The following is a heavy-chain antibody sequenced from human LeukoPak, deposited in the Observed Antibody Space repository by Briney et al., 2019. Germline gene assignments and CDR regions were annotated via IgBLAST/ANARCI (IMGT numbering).Heavy chain of an antibody. CDR2: IYYSGNT. CDR3: ARETYTSGWYPVAFDI. J-gene: IGHJ3*02. V-gene: IGHV4-39*07. Sequence: SETLSLTCTVSGGSISSSSYYWGWIRQPPGKGLEWIGSIYYSGNTNYNPSLKSRVTMSVDTSKNHFSLSVSSVTAADTAVYYCARETYTSGWYPVAFDIWGQGTMVTVSS. D-gene: IGHD6-19*01. CDR1: GGSISSSSYY.